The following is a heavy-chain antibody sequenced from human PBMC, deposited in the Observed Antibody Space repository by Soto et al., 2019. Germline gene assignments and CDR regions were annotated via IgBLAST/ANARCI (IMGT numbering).Heavy chain of an antibody. J-gene: IGHJ2*01. CDR3: AREIMPLTNDWYFDL. CDR1: GGSISGGVPS. CDR2: IFDRGST. Sequence: QVQLQESGQGLWKPSETLSPTATVPGGSISGGVPSWSWIAHPPGKGLEWIGHIFDRGSTYYNPSLKSRLTISVDTSKNQFSLRLSSVTAADTAVYYCAREIMPLTNDWYFDLWGRGTLVTVSS. D-gene: IGHD2-8*01. V-gene: IGHV4-30-4*01.